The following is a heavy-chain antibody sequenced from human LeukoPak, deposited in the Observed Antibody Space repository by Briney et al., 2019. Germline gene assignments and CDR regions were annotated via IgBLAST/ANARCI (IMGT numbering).Heavy chain of an antibody. Sequence: SETLSLTCTVPGGSISSGSYYWSWIRQPAGKGLEWIGRIYTSGSTNYNPSLKSRVTISVDTSKNQFSLMLSSVTAADTAVYYCASGGPGAQYNWFDPWGQGTLVTVSS. J-gene: IGHJ5*02. D-gene: IGHD3-16*01. CDR1: GGSISSGSYY. CDR3: ASGGPGAQYNWFDP. CDR2: IYTSGST. V-gene: IGHV4-61*02.